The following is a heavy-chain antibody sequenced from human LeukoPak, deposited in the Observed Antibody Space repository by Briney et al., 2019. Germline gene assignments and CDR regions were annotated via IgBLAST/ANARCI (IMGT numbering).Heavy chain of an antibody. Sequence: SETLSLTCTVSGGSISSSSYYWGWIRQPPGKGLEWIGSIYYSGSTYYNPSLKSRVTISVDTSKNQFSLKLSSVTAADTAVYYCARVGSSSWYVGDYYYYMDVWGKGTTVTVSS. CDR1: GGSISSSSYY. CDR2: IYYSGST. CDR3: ARVGSSSWYVGDYYYYMDV. J-gene: IGHJ6*03. V-gene: IGHV4-39*07. D-gene: IGHD6-13*01.